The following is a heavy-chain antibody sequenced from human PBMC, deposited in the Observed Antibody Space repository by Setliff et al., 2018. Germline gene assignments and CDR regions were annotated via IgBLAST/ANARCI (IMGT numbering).Heavy chain of an antibody. Sequence: GGSLRLSCTTSGFTFSSYEVNWVRQAPGKGLEWVSYISSSGTTKHYADSVRGRFTISRDNAKNLLYLQMNNLRVEDTALYSCARDGVSYAMDVWGHGTTVTVSS. CDR1: GFTFSSYE. CDR3: ARDGVSYAMDV. J-gene: IGHJ6*02. V-gene: IGHV3-48*03. CDR2: ISSSGTTK.